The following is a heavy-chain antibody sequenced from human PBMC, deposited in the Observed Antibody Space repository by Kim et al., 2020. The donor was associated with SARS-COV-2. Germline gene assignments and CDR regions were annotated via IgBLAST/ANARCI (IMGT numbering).Heavy chain of an antibody. D-gene: IGHD1-26*01. Sequence: GESLKISCKGSGYSFTSYWISWVRQMPGKGLEGMGRIDPSDYYTNYSPSFQGHVTISADKSISTAYLQWSNLKASDTAMYYCARHSGSPGFYYYYGMDVWGQGTTVTVPS. CDR1: GYSFTSYW. J-gene: IGHJ6*02. CDR2: IDPSDYYT. CDR3: ARHSGSPGFYYYYGMDV. V-gene: IGHV5-10-1*01.